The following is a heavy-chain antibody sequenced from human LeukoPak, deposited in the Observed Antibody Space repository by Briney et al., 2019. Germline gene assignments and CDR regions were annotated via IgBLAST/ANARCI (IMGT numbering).Heavy chain of an antibody. D-gene: IGHD3-9*01. CDR1: GYTFTAYY. CDR3: ARRSGILTGFDY. V-gene: IGHV1-2*02. CDR2: INTNSGGT. J-gene: IGHJ4*02. Sequence: ASVKVSCKASGYTFTAYYMYWVRQAPGQGLEWMGWINTNSGGTNYAQRFQGRVTMTRDTSISTAYMELSSLRSDDTAVYYCARRSGILTGFDYWGQGTLVTVSS.